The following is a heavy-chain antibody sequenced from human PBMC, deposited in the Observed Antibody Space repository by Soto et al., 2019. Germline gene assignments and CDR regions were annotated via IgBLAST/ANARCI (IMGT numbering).Heavy chain of an antibody. V-gene: IGHV4-34*01. Sequence: SETLSLTCAVYGGSFSGYYWNWIRQPPGKGLEWIGDINHSGSTNYNPSLKSRVAISVDTSKDQFSLKLTSVTAADTAVYYCARADGSPYYMDVWGTGTKVTVSS. J-gene: IGHJ6*03. CDR1: GGSFSGYY. CDR2: INHSGST. CDR3: ARADGSPYYMDV.